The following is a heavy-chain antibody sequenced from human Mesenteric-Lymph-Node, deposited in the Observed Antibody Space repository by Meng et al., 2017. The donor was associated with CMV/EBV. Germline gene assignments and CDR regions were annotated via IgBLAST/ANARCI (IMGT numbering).Heavy chain of an antibody. V-gene: IGHV1-46*01. CDR2: INPSGGST. J-gene: IGHJ6*02. Sequence: MPWVRQAPVQGLEWMGIINPSGGSTTYPQKFQGRVTVTRDTSTSTVYMELSSLRFEDTAVYYCAREPPTASTNRGELYYYGMDVWGQGTTVTVS. CDR3: AREPPTASTNRGELYYYGMDV. D-gene: IGHD4-11*01.